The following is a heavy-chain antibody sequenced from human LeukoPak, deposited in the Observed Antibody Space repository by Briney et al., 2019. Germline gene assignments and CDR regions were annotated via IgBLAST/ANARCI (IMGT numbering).Heavy chain of an antibody. V-gene: IGHV4-59*01. CDR3: ARDHPSSMIAY. CDR2: IYYSGST. J-gene: IGHJ4*02. CDR1: GGSISSYY. Sequence: SETLSLTCTVSGGSISSYYWSWIRQPPGKGLEWIGYIYYSGSTNYNPSLKSRVTISVDTSKNQFSLKLSSVTAADTAVYYCARDHPSSMIAYWGQGTLVTVSS. D-gene: IGHD3-22*01.